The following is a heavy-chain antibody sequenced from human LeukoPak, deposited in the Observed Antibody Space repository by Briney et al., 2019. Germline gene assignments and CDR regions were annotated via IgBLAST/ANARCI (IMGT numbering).Heavy chain of an antibody. D-gene: IGHD2-2*01. Sequence: SSVTVSCKASGGTFSSYAISWVRQAPGQGLEWMGGIIPIFGTANYAQKFQGRVTITADESTSTAYMELSSLRSEDTAVYYCARPEIVVVPAAIYYYYGMDVWGQGTMVTVSS. CDR2: IIPIFGTA. J-gene: IGHJ6*02. CDR1: GGTFSSYA. V-gene: IGHV1-69*13. CDR3: ARPEIVVVPAAIYYYYGMDV.